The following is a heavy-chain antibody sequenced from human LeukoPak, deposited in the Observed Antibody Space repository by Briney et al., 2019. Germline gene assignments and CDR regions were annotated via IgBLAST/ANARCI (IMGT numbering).Heavy chain of an antibody. Sequence: GGSLTLSCAASWFTVSSNYVSWVRQPPGKGLEWVAVIYSGGSTYYADSVKGRFTISRHISKNTVYLQMNSLRDEDTAVYYCAREVPYYGSGSYSGDFYCWGKGTMVTV. CDR2: IYSGGST. CDR3: AREVPYYGSGSYSGDFYC. J-gene: IGHJ4*02. V-gene: IGHV3-53*04. D-gene: IGHD3-10*01. CDR1: WFTVSSNY.